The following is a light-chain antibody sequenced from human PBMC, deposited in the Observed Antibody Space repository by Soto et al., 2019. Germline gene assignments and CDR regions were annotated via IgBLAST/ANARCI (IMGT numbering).Light chain of an antibody. J-gene: IGKJ3*01. CDR2: GAS. V-gene: IGKV3-20*01. CDR3: QQYGSSRFT. CDR1: QSISSSY. Sequence: EIVLTQSPGTLSLSPGERATLSCRASQSISSSYLHWYQQKPGQAPRLLVYGASSRATGIPDRFSGSGSGTDFTLTISRLEPEDFAVYYCQQYGSSRFTFGPGTKVDIK.